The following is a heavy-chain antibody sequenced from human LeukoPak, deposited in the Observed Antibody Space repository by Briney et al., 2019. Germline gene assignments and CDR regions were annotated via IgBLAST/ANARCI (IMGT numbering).Heavy chain of an antibody. D-gene: IGHD4-23*01. V-gene: IGHV1-69*13. CDR1: GGTFSSYA. CDR2: IIPIFGTA. CDR3: ASLVGYGGNSAAFDI. Sequence: SVKVSCKASGGTFSSYAISWVRQAPGQGLEWMGGIIPIFGTANYAQKFQGRVAITADESTSTAYMELSSLRSEDTAVYYCASLVGYGGNSAAFDIWGQGTMVTVSS. J-gene: IGHJ3*02.